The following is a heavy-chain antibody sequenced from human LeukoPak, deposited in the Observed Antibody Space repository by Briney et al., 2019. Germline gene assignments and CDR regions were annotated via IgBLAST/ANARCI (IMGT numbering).Heavy chain of an antibody. Sequence: SETLSLTCTVSGGSISSYYWSWIRQPAGKGLEWIGRIYTSGSTNYNPSLKSRVTMSVDTSKNQFSLKLSSVAAADTAVYYCARVRGGYGDVHFDYWGQGTLVTVSS. V-gene: IGHV4-4*07. D-gene: IGHD4-17*01. CDR1: GGSISSYY. J-gene: IGHJ4*02. CDR3: ARVRGGYGDVHFDY. CDR2: IYTSGST.